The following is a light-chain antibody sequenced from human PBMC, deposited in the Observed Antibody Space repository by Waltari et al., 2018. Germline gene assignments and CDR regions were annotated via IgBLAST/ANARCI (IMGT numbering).Light chain of an antibody. CDR1: QSVSRA. V-gene: IGKV3-20*01. CDR2: GAS. J-gene: IGKJ1*01. CDR3: QHYVRLPAT. Sequence: EIVLTQSPGILSLSPGERATLSCRASQSVSRALAWYQQKPGQAPRLLIYGASSRATGIPDRFSDGGSGTDFSLTISRLEPEDFAVYYCQHYVRLPATFGQGTKVEIK.